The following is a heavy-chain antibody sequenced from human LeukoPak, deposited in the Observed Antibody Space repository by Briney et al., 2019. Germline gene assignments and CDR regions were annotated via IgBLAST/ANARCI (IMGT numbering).Heavy chain of an antibody. CDR3: AKGGYYYDSSGYPFDY. D-gene: IGHD3-22*01. V-gene: IGHV1-2*02. CDR2: INPNSGGT. Sequence: ASVKVSCKASGYTFTGYYMHWVRQAPGQGLEWMGWINPNSGGTNYAQKFQGRVTMTRDTSISTAYMELSRLRSDDTAVYYSAKGGYYYDSSGYPFDYWGQGTLVTVSS. CDR1: GYTFTGYY. J-gene: IGHJ4*02.